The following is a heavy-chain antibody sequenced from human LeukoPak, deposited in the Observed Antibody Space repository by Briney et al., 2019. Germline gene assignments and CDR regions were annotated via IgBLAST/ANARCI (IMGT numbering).Heavy chain of an antibody. CDR1: GVSISSSSYY. Sequence: PSETLSLTCTVSGVSISSSSYYWGWIRQPPGKGLEWIGSIYYSGSTYYNPSLKSRVTISVDTSKNQFSLKLSSVTAADTAVYYCARGHDYGDYNWFDPWGQGTLVTVSS. CDR3: ARGHDYGDYNWFDP. CDR2: IYYSGST. V-gene: IGHV4-39*01. J-gene: IGHJ5*02. D-gene: IGHD4-17*01.